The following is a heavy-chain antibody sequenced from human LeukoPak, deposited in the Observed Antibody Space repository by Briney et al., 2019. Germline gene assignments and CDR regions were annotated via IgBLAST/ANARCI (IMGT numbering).Heavy chain of an antibody. CDR1: GYTFTGYY. V-gene: IGHV1-2*02. J-gene: IGHJ5*02. CDR3: ARPNGDYYNWFDP. CDR2: INPNSGDT. D-gene: IGHD4-17*01. Sequence: RASVKVSCKASGYTFTGYYIHWVRRAPGQGLEWMGWINPNSGDTNYAQKFQDRVTLTRDTSISTAYMEVTNLRSDDTAVYYCARPNGDYYNWFDPWGQGTLVTVSS.